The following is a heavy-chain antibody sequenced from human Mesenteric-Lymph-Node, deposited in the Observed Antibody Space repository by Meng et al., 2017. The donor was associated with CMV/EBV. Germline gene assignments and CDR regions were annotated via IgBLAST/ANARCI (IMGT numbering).Heavy chain of an antibody. CDR3: AKIRTKYSGTYGMDV. CDR2: IWYDGSNK. Sequence: GGSLRLSCEASGFTFSSYAMTWVRQAPGKGLEWVAVIWYDGSNKYYADSVKGRFTISRDNSKNTVYLQMNSLRAEDTAVYYCAKIRTKYSGTYGMDVWGQGTTVTVSS. J-gene: IGHJ6*02. CDR1: GFTFSSYA. D-gene: IGHD1-26*01. V-gene: IGHV3-33*06.